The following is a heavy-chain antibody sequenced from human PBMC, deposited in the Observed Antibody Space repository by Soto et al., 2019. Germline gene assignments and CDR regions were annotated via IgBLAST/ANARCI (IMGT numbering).Heavy chain of an antibody. CDR2: INHSGST. Sequence: QVQLQQWGAGLLKPSETLSLTCAVYGGSFSGYYWTWIRQPPGTGLEWIGEINHSGSTNYNPSLNRRVTISVHPSTTPFSLKLTSVTAAAPAVYYCARDKITGLFDYWGQGTLVTVSS. V-gene: IGHV4-34*01. J-gene: IGHJ4*02. CDR1: GGSFSGYY. CDR3: ARDKITGLFDY. D-gene: IGHD2-8*02.